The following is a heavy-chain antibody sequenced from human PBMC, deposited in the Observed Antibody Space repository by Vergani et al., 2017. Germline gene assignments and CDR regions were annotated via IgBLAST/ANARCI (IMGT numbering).Heavy chain of an antibody. V-gene: IGHV3-23*04. CDR2: ISGHGDRT. CDR1: GFTFSDYY. D-gene: IGHD2/OR15-2a*01. J-gene: IGHJ4*02. CDR3: AREERSNTSPFVGD. Sequence: VQLVESGGGLVKPGGSLRLSCAPSGFTFSDYYMSWIRQAPGKGLEWVSAISGHGDRTYYADSVKGRFTTSRDNSKNTVYLQMNSLKAEDRATYYCAREERSNTSPFVGDWGQGTLVTV.